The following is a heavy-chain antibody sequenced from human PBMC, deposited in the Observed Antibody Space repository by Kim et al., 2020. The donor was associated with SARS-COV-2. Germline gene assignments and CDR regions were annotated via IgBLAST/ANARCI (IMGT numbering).Heavy chain of an antibody. CDR3: ARDSDYGSGNPRPPGAFDI. CDR1: GFTVSSNY. V-gene: IGHV3-53*01. CDR2: IYSGGST. D-gene: IGHD3-10*01. Sequence: GGSLRLSCAASGFTVSSNYMSWVRQAPGKGLEWVSVIYSGGSTYYADSVKGRFTISRDNSKNTLYLQMNSLRAEDTAVYYCARDSDYGSGNPRPPGAFDIWGQGTMVTVSS. J-gene: IGHJ3*02.